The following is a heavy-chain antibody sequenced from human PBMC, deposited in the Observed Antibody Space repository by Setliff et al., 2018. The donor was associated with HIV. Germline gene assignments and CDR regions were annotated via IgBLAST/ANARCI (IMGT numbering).Heavy chain of an antibody. Sequence: SETLSLTCTVSGGSITGYYWSWIRQPPGKGLEWIGWIYYSGNTRYNPSLKSRVTISLDTSKNRFSLKVTSVTAADTAVYYCARDRCGGSCPFDYWGQGMLVTVSS. CDR2: IYYSGNT. V-gene: IGHV4-59*12. CDR3: ARDRCGGSCPFDY. J-gene: IGHJ4*02. D-gene: IGHD2-15*01. CDR1: GGSITGYY.